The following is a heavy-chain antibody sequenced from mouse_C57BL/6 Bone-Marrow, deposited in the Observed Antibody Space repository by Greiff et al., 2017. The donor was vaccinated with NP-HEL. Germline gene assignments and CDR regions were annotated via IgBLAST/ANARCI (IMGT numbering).Heavy chain of an antibody. J-gene: IGHJ2*01. CDR3: ARDYYGSRSCYFDY. V-gene: IGHV1-80*01. CDR2: IYPGDGDT. CDR1: GYAFSSYW. Sequence: VQLVESGAELVKPGASVKISCKASGYAFSSYWMNWVKQRPGKGLEWIGQIYPGDGDTNYNGKFKGKATLTADKSSSTAYMQLSSLTSEDSAGYFCARDYYGSRSCYFDYWGASATLTVSS. D-gene: IGHD1-1*01.